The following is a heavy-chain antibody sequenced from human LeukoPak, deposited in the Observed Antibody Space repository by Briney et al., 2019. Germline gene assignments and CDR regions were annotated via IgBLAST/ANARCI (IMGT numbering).Heavy chain of an antibody. Sequence: GGSLRLSCAASGFTFSTYPMSWVRQAPGKGPEWVSVISDSGGSTYYADSVRGRFTISRDNSKNTLYLQMNSLRAEDTAVYCCAKAGCGDGSCYYAEYFQHWGQGTLVTVSS. J-gene: IGHJ1*01. V-gene: IGHV3-23*01. D-gene: IGHD2-15*01. CDR3: AKAGCGDGSCYYAEYFQH. CDR2: ISDSGGST. CDR1: GFTFSTYP.